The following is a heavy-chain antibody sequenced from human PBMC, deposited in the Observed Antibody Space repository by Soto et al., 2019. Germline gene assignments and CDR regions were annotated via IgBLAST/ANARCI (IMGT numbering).Heavy chain of an antibody. D-gene: IGHD6-19*01. CDR2: IRAYNGNT. V-gene: IGHV1-18*04. J-gene: IGHJ6*02. Sequence: ASVKVSCKASGYTFTSYGISWVRQAPGQGLEWMGWIRAYNGNTNYAQKLQGRVTMTTDTSTSTAYMELRSLRSDDTAVYYCAREEVAVAGTHYYYYGMDVWGQGTTVTVSS. CDR1: GYTFTSYG. CDR3: AREEVAVAGTHYYYYGMDV.